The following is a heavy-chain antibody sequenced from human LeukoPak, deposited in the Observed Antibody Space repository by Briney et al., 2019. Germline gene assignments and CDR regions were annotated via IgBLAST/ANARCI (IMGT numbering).Heavy chain of an antibody. Sequence: PGRSLRLSCAASGFTFSSYGMHWVRQAPGKGLEWVSSISRSSSYIYYADSVKGRFTISRDNAKNSLYLQMNSLRAEDTAVYYCARDRSDRLAVAGTSAFDYWGQGTLVTVSS. CDR1: GFTFSSYG. J-gene: IGHJ4*02. D-gene: IGHD6-19*01. CDR3: ARDRSDRLAVAGTSAFDY. V-gene: IGHV3-21*01. CDR2: ISRSSSYI.